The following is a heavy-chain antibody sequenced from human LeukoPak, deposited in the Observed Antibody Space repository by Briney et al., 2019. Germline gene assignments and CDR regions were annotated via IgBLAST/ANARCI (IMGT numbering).Heavy chain of an antibody. CDR3: ARDTAYYYGSGSYLYWFDP. CDR1: GGSISSYY. CDR2: IYYSGST. V-gene: IGHV4-59*12. D-gene: IGHD3-10*01. J-gene: IGHJ5*02. Sequence: PSETLSLTCTVSGGSISSYYWSWIRQPPGKGLEWIGYIYYSGSTNYNPSLKSRVTISVDTSKNQFSLKLSSVTAADTAVYYCARDTAYYYGSGSYLYWFDPWGQGTLVTVSS.